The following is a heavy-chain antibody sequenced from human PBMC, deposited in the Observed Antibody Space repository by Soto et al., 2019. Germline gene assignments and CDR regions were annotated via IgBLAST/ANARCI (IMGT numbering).Heavy chain of an antibody. CDR1: GFMFNKYG. CDR2: ISYDGSDE. CDR3: ASATTVASPPFDP. V-gene: IGHV3-30*03. J-gene: IGHJ5*02. Sequence: GGSLRLSCAASGFMFNKYGMHWVRQAPGKGLEWVAVISYDGSDEYYADSVKGRFTISRDNSKNTLYLQMNSLRAEDTAVYYCASATTVASPPFDPWGQGTLVTVSS. D-gene: IGHD4-17*01.